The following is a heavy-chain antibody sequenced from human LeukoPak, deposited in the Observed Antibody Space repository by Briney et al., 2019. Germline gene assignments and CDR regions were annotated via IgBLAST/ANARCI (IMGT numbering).Heavy chain of an antibody. CDR2: IYCSGST. Sequence: SETLSLTCTVSGGSISSYYWSWIRQPPGKGLEWIGYIYCSGSTNYNPSLKSRVTISVDTSKNQFSLKLSSVTAADTAVYYCARDTSDDYGDYGDAFDIWGQGTMVTVSS. D-gene: IGHD4-17*01. CDR3: ARDTSDDYGDYGDAFDI. CDR1: GGSISSYY. V-gene: IGHV4-59*01. J-gene: IGHJ3*02.